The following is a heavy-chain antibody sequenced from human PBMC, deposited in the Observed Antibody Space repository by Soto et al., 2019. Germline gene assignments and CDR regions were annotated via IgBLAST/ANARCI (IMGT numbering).Heavy chain of an antibody. V-gene: IGHV3-23*01. D-gene: IGHD4-17*01. J-gene: IGHJ5*02. Sequence: PVGSLRLSCAASGFTFSSYAMSWVRQAPGKGLEWVSAISGSGGSTYYADSVKGRFTIPRDNSKNTLYLQMNSLRAEDTAVYYCAKDYLPMTTVVSWSRGTLVTVSS. CDR2: ISGSGGST. CDR1: GFTFSSYA. CDR3: AKDYLPMTTVVS.